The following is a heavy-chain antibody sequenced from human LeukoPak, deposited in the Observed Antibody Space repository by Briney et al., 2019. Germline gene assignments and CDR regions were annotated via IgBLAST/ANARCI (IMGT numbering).Heavy chain of an antibody. CDR2: IIPIFGTA. V-gene: IGHV1-69*13. D-gene: IGHD3-10*01. J-gene: IGHJ6*03. CDR1: GGTFSSYA. CDR3: ARDVIGSGSPYYYYYYMDV. Sequence: ASVKVSCKASGGTFSSYAISWVRQAPGQGLEWMGGIIPIFGTANYAQEFQGRVTITADESTSTAYMELSSLRSEDTAVYYCARDVIGSGSPYYYYYYMDVWGKGTTVTVSS.